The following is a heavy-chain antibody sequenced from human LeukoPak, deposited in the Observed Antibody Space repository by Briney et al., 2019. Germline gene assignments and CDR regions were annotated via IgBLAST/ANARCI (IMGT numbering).Heavy chain of an antibody. CDR1: GFPFSSYA. D-gene: IGHD2-15*01. CDR3: AKYCSGGNCYSGLY. V-gene: IGHV3-23*01. Sequence: GGSLRLSCSASGFPFSSYAMHWVRQAPGKGLEYVSAISDSGGSTYYADSVKGRFTISRDSSKNTLFLQMNSLRAEDTAVYYCAKYCSGGNCYSGLYWGQGTLVTVSS. CDR2: ISDSGGST. J-gene: IGHJ4*02.